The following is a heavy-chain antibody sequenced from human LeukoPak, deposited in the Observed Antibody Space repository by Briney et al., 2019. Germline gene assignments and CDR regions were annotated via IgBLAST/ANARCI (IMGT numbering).Heavy chain of an antibody. Sequence: PGGSLRLSCAASGFTFSSYAMSWVRQAPGKGLEWVSAISGSGGSTYYADSVKGRFTISRDNSKNTLYLQMNSLRAEDTAVHYCAKDLASGWYGDYWGQGALVADPS. V-gene: IGHV3-23*01. CDR1: GFTFSSYA. D-gene: IGHD6-19*01. CDR3: AKDLASGWYGDY. J-gene: IGHJ4*02. CDR2: ISGSGGST.